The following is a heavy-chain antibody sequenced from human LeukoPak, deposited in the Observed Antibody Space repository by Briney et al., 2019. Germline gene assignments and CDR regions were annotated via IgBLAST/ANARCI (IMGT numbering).Heavy chain of an antibody. J-gene: IGHJ4*02. Sequence: SGGSLRLSCKASGFNFGDSAMHWVRQAPGKGLEWVSGISWNNAGIAYADSVKGRFTISRDNAKNSLYLQMNSLRAEDTALYYCAKDKGPMTTVSRIDHWGQGTLVTVSS. CDR3: AKDKGPMTTVSRIDH. V-gene: IGHV3-9*01. CDR1: GFNFGDSA. CDR2: ISWNNAGI. D-gene: IGHD4-11*01.